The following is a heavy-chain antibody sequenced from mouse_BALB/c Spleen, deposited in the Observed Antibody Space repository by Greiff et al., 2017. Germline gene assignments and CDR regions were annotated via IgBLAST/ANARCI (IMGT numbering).Heavy chain of an antibody. D-gene: IGHD1-1*01. CDR3: AKRSYGSSYGYFDD. CDR1: GFTLTSYG. CDR2: IRSGGST. J-gene: IGHJ1*01. Sequence: QVQLLQSGPSLVQPSQTLSISCTASGFTLTSYGVYWVRQSPGKGLEWLGVIRSGGSTDYYAAVMSRLRITKDNTKSQIFFKMNSLQTDDTAIYYYAKRSYGSSYGYFDDWGEGTTVTVAS. V-gene: IGHV2-5-1*01.